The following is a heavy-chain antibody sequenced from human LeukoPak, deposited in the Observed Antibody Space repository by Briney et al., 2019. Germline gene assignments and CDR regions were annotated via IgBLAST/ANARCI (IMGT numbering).Heavy chain of an antibody. CDR3: ASRSGGDYPYFDY. Sequence: GGSLRLSCAASDFTVSRNYMSWVRQAPGKGLEWVSVIYSGGSTKYADSVKGRFTISRDNSKNTLYLQMNSLRVEDTALYCCASRSGGDYPYFDYWGQGTLVTVSS. CDR1: DFTVSRNY. J-gene: IGHJ4*02. CDR2: IYSGGST. V-gene: IGHV3-53*01. D-gene: IGHD4-17*01.